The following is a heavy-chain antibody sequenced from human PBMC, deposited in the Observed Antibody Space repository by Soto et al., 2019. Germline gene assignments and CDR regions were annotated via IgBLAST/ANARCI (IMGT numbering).Heavy chain of an antibody. CDR1: GGSISSDNW. Sequence: QVQLQESGPGLVKPSGTLSLTCAVSGGSISSDNWWNWVRQFPGKGLEWIGEIHHRGSTSYNPSLKSRVPISVDKSKTQFSLKVSSVTAADTAISFCAGRGSGIVYGLDVWGQGTTVTVSS. V-gene: IGHV4-4*02. D-gene: IGHD3-10*01. CDR3: AGRGSGIVYGLDV. J-gene: IGHJ6*02. CDR2: IHHRGST.